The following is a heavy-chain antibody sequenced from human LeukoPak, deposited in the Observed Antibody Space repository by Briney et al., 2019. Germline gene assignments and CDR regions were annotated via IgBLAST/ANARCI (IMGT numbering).Heavy chain of an antibody. Sequence: SETLSLTCAVYGGSFSGYYWSWIRQPPGKGLEWIGEINHSGSTNYNPPLKSRVTISVDTSKNQFSLKLSSVTAADTAVYYCATGGFMVRGVLDYWGQGTLVTVSS. D-gene: IGHD3-10*01. J-gene: IGHJ4*02. CDR3: ATGGFMVRGVLDY. CDR1: GGSFSGYY. V-gene: IGHV4-34*01. CDR2: INHSGST.